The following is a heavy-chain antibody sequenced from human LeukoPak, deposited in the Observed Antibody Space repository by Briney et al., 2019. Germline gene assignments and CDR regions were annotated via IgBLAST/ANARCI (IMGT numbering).Heavy chain of an antibody. D-gene: IGHD3-16*01. V-gene: IGHV4-34*01. CDR2: INHSGST. J-gene: IGHJ4*02. CDR1: GGSFSGYY. Sequence: SETPSLTCAVYGGSFSGYYWSWIRQPPGKGLEWIGEINHSGSTNYNPSLKSRVTISVDTSKNQFSLKLSSVTAADTAVYYCASFGATFDYWGQGTLVTVSS. CDR3: ASFGATFDY.